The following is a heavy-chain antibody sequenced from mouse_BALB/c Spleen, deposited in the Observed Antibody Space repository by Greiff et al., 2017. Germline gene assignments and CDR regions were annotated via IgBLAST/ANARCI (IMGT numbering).Heavy chain of an antibody. V-gene: IGHV1-80*01. CDR3: ARKYGNPYYFDY. J-gene: IGHJ2*01. D-gene: IGHD2-10*02. CDR2: IYPGDGDT. Sequence: QVQLKESGAELVRPGSSVKISCKASGYAFSSYWMNWVKQRPGQGLEWIGQIYPGDGDTNYNGKFKGKATLTADKSSSTAYMQLSSLTSEDSAVYFCARKYGNPYYFDYWGQGTTLTVSS. CDR1: GYAFSSYW.